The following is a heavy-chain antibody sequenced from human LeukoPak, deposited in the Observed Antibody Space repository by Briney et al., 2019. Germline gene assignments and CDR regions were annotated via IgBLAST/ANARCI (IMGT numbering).Heavy chain of an antibody. V-gene: IGHV3-66*01. CDR2: IYSGGST. CDR1: GFTVSSNY. Sequence: GGSLRLSCAASGFTVSSNYMSWVRQAPGKGLEWVSVIYSGGSTYYADSVKGRFTISRDNSKNTLYLQMNSLRAEDTAVYYCARELTIRGSSRPGALDYWGQGTLVTVSS. J-gene: IGHJ4*02. D-gene: IGHD6-13*01. CDR3: ARELTIRGSSRPGALDY.